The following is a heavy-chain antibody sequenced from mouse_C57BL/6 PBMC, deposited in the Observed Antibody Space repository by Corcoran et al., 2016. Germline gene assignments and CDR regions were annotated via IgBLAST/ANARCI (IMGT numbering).Heavy chain of an antibody. CDR1: GYTFTTYG. CDR3: GRQPITTVVYWYFDV. J-gene: IGHJ1*03. CDR2: INTYSGVP. D-gene: IGHD1-1*01. Sequence: QIQLVQCGPELKKPGETVKISCRASGYTFTTYGMRWVKQAPGKGLKWMGWINTYSGVPTYADDFKGRFAFSLETSASTAYLQINNLKNEDTATYVCGRQPITTVVYWYFDVWGTGTTVTVSS. V-gene: IGHV9-3*01.